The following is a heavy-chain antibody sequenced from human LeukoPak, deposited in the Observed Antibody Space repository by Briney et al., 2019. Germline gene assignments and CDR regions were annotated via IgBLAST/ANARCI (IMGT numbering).Heavy chain of an antibody. CDR3: ARDHLERPVYGMDV. D-gene: IGHD1-1*01. CDR2: TYYRSKWYN. CDR1: GDSVSSNSAA. V-gene: IGHV6-1*01. Sequence: SQTLSLTCAISGDSVSSNSAAWNWIRQSPSRGLEWLGRTYYRSKWYNDYAVCVKSRITINPDPSQNQFSPQLNSVTPEDTAVYYCARDHLERPVYGMDVWGQGTTVTVSS. J-gene: IGHJ6*02.